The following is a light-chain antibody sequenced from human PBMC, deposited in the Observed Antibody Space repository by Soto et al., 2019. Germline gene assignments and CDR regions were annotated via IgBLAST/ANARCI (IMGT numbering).Light chain of an antibody. Sequence: EIVLTQSPDTPSFSPGERATLSCRASQSISSTQLVWYQQKPGQAPTLLIFGASSRATGIPDRFSGSGSGTDFTLTISGLQPEDFAVYYCQQYGTSPGTFGQGTKVDIK. CDR2: GAS. CDR3: QQYGTSPGT. V-gene: IGKV3-20*01. CDR1: QSISSTQ. J-gene: IGKJ1*01.